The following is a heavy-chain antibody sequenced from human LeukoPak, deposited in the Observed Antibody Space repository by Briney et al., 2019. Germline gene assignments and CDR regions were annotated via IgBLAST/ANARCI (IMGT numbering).Heavy chain of an antibody. J-gene: IGHJ5*02. CDR3: APHRGGLEDLTFDP. Sequence: PGESLKISCKGSGYSFTSYWISWVRQMPGKGLEWMGRIDPSDSYTNSSPSFQGHVTISADKSISTAYLQWSSLKASDTAMYYCAPHRGGLEDLTFDPWGQGTLVTVSS. V-gene: IGHV5-10-1*01. CDR2: IDPSDSYT. D-gene: IGHD3-10*01. CDR1: GYSFTSYW.